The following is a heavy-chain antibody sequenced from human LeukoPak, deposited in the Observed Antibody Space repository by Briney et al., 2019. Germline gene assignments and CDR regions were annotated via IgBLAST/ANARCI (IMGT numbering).Heavy chain of an antibody. CDR3: ARSSSSWYTGI. CDR2: IYHSGST. D-gene: IGHD6-13*01. J-gene: IGHJ3*02. CDR1: GGSISSYY. Sequence: PSETLSLTCTVSGGSISSYYWSWIRQPPGKGLEWIGSIYHSGSTYYNPSLKSRVTISVDTSKNQFSLKLSSVTAADTAVYYCARSSSSWYTGIWGQGTMVTVSS. V-gene: IGHV4-59*08.